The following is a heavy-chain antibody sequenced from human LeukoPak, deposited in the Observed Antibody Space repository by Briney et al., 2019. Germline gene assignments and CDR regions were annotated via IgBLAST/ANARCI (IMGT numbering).Heavy chain of an antibody. J-gene: IGHJ4*02. D-gene: IGHD3-10*01. CDR1: GYTFTSYD. CDR2: MNPNSGNT. Sequence: GASVKVSCKASGYTFTSYDINRVRQATGQGLEWMGWMNPNSGNTGYAQKFQGRVTMTRNTSISTAYMELSSLRSEDTAVYYCATFGGMVRDTIDYWGQGTLVTVSS. CDR3: ATFGGMVRDTIDY. V-gene: IGHV1-8*01.